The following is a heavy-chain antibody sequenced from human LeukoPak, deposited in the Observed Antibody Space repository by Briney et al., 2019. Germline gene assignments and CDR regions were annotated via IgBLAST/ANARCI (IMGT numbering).Heavy chain of an antibody. D-gene: IGHD6-13*01. V-gene: IGHV1-2*02. CDR2: INPNSGGT. J-gene: IGHJ4*02. CDR1: GYTFTGYY. Sequence: ASVKVSCKASGYTFTGYYMHWVRQAPGQGLEWMGGINPNSGGTNYAQKFQGRVTMTRDTSISTAYMELSRLRSDDTAVYYCARDRGSSWYNYFDYWGQGTLVTVSS. CDR3: ARDRGSSWYNYFDY.